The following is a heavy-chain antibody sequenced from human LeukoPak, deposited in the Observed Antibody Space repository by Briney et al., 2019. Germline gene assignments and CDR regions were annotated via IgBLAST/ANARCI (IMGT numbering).Heavy chain of an antibody. CDR1: GGSISSGGYY. CDR2: IYYSGST. CDR3: ARVEPEDYYGMDV. D-gene: IGHD1-26*01. V-gene: IGHV4-31*03. Sequence: SETLSLTCTVSGGSISSGGYYWSWIRQHPGKGLEWIGNIYYSGSTYYNPSLKSRVTISVDTSKNQFSLKLSSVTAADTAVYYCARVEPEDYYGMDVWGQGTTVTVSS. J-gene: IGHJ6*02.